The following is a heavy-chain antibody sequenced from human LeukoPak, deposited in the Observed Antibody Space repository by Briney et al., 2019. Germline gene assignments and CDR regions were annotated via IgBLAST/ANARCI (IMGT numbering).Heavy chain of an antibody. Sequence: SETLSLTCAVYGGSFSGYYWSWIRQPPGKGLEWIGEINHSGSTNHNPSLKSRVTISVDTSKNLFSLKLSSVTAADTAVYYCAVSAAGLFDPWGQGTLVTVSS. CDR3: AVSAAGLFDP. D-gene: IGHD6-13*01. J-gene: IGHJ5*02. CDR1: GGSFSGYY. V-gene: IGHV4-34*01. CDR2: INHSGST.